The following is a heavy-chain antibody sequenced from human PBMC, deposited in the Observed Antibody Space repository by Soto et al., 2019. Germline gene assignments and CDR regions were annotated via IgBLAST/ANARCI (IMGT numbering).Heavy chain of an antibody. CDR2: IKSKTDGGTT. CDR1: GFTFSNAW. D-gene: IGHD3-22*01. Sequence: GGSLRLSCAASGFTFSNAWMNWVRQAPWKGLEWVGRIKSKTDGGTTDYAAPVKGRFTISRDDSKNTLYLQMNSLKTEDTAVYYCTTDSPSRITMIAQDPNAFDIWGQGPMVTVSS. CDR3: TTDSPSRITMIAQDPNAFDI. J-gene: IGHJ3*02. V-gene: IGHV3-15*07.